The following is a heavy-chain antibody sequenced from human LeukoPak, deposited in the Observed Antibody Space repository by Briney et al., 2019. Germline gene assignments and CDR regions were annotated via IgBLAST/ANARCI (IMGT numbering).Heavy chain of an antibody. J-gene: IGHJ4*02. CDR3: ARFGYSSGWYGIRGAFDI. Sequence: GGSLRLSCAASGFTFSSYWMHWVRQAPGKGLVWVSRINTDGSSTSYADSVKGRITISRDNAKNTLYLQMNSLRAEDTAVYYCARFGYSSGWYGIRGAFDIWGQGTLVTVSS. CDR1: GFTFSSYW. D-gene: IGHD6-19*01. V-gene: IGHV3-74*01. CDR2: INTDGSST.